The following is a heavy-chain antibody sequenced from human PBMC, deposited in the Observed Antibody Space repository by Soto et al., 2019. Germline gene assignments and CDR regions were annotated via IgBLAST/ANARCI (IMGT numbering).Heavy chain of an antibody. CDR3: ARDRRVQGIYYYGMDV. V-gene: IGHV1-18*01. J-gene: IGHJ6*02. Sequence: QVQLVQSGAEVKKPGASVKVSCKASGYTFTSYGISWVRQAPGQGLEWMGWISAYNGNTNYAQKLQGRVTMTTDTSTSTADMELRSLRSDDTAVYYCARDRRVQGIYYYGMDVWGQGTTVTVSS. CDR2: ISAYNGNT. CDR1: GYTFTSYG.